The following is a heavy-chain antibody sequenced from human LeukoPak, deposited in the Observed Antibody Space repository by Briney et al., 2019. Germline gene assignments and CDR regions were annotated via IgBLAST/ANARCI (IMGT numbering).Heavy chain of an antibody. CDR2: IKIKAHGGTT. V-gene: IGHV3-15*01. CDR1: GCTFINAW. CDR3: TTDLRGP. J-gene: IGHJ5*02. Sequence: GGSLRLSCAASGCTFINAWMTWVRQPPGQGQDRVGRIKIKAHGGTTDYAAAVKDRFTISRNDSKATLYLQMNSLKTEDTAVYYCTTDLRGPWGQGTLVTVSS.